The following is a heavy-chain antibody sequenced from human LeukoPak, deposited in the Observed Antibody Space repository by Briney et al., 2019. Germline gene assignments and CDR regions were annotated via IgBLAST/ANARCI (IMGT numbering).Heavy chain of an antibody. CDR1: GYTFTSYG. CDR2: ISAYNGNT. CDR3: ARDTAIMVRGVTRFDY. V-gene: IGHV1-18*01. J-gene: IGHJ4*02. D-gene: IGHD3-10*01. Sequence: ASVKVSCKASGYTFTSYGISWVRQAPGQGLEWMGWISAYNGNTNYAQKLQGRVTMTTVTSTSTAYMELRSLRSDDTAVYYCARDTAIMVRGVTRFDYWGQGTLVIASS.